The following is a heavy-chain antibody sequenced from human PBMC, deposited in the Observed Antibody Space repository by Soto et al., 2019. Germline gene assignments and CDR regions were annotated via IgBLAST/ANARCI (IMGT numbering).Heavy chain of an antibody. CDR1: GFTFSSYD. CDR2: ISSDGNNK. J-gene: IGHJ3*02. Sequence: GGSLRLSCAASGFTFSSYDMHWVRQATGKGLEWVALISSDGNNKFYADSVKGRFTISRDNSKNTLYLQMNSLRAEDTAIYYCAKVGYCSGGSCYSDDAFDIWGQGAVVTVSS. CDR3: AKVGYCSGGSCYSDDAFDI. V-gene: IGHV3-30*18. D-gene: IGHD2-15*01.